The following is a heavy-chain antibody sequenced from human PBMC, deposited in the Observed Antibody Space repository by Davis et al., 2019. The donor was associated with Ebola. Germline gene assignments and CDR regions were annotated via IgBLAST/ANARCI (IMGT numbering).Heavy chain of an antibody. CDR2: IYYSGST. D-gene: IGHD6-13*01. V-gene: IGHV4-59*01. Sequence: SETLSLTCTVSGGSISSYYWSWIRQPPGKGLEWIGYIYYSGSTNYNPSLKSRVTISVDTSKNQFSLKLSSVTAADTAVYYCARAEGIAAAGTGFDYWGQGTLVTVSS. CDR3: ARAEGIAAAGTGFDY. J-gene: IGHJ4*02. CDR1: GGSISSYY.